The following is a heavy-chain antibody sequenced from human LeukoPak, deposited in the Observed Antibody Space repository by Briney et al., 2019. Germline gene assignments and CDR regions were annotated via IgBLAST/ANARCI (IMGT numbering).Heavy chain of an antibody. CDR3: ARRGDGYNSPRFDY. D-gene: IGHD5-24*01. J-gene: IGHJ4*02. Sequence: SETLSPTCTVSGGSISSSSYYWGWIRQPPGKGLEWIGSIYYSGSTYYNPSLKSRVTISVDTSKNQFSLKLSSVTAADTAVYYCARRGDGYNSPRFDYWGQGTLVTVSS. CDR2: IYYSGST. CDR1: GGSISSSSYY. V-gene: IGHV4-39*01.